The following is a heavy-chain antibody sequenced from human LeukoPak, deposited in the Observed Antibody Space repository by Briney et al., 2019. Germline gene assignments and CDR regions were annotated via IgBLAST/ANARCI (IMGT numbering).Heavy chain of an antibody. CDR2: IIPIFGTA. CDR1: GGTFSSYA. V-gene: IGHV1-69*13. J-gene: IGHJ4*02. D-gene: IGHD3-10*01. CDR3: ARGGSGSYSKGGFDY. Sequence: GASVKVSCKASGGTFSSYAISWVRQAPGQGLEWMGGIIPIFGTANYAQKFQGRVTITADESTSTAYMELSSLRSEDTAVYYCARGGSGSYSKGGFDYWGQGTLVTVSS.